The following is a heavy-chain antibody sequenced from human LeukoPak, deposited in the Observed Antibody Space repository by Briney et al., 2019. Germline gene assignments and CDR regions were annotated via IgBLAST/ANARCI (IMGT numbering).Heavy chain of an antibody. CDR3: ARDTGSPEYYFDY. Sequence: SETLSLTCTVSGYSISSGYYWGWIRPPPGEGLEWIGSIYHSGSTYYNPSLKSRVTISVDTSKNQFSLKLSPVTAADTAVYYCARDTGSPEYYFDYWGQGTLVTVSS. CDR1: GYSISSGYY. D-gene: IGHD1-14*01. V-gene: IGHV4-38-2*02. CDR2: IYHSGST. J-gene: IGHJ4*02.